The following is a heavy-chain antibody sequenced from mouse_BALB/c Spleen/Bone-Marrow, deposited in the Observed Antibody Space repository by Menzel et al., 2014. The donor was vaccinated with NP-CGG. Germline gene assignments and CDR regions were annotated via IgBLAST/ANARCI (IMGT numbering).Heavy chain of an antibody. CDR1: GYAFSSSR. J-gene: IGHJ4*01. V-gene: IGHV1-82*01. Sequence: QVQLQQSGPELVKPGASVKISCKAFGYAFSSSRMNWVKQRPGQGLEWIGRIYPGDGDTKYNGKFKGKATLTADKSSSTAYMQLSSLTSVDSAVYFCARPLNWDPYAMDYWGQGTSVTVSS. D-gene: IGHD4-1*02. CDR3: ARPLNWDPYAMDY. CDR2: IYPGDGDT.